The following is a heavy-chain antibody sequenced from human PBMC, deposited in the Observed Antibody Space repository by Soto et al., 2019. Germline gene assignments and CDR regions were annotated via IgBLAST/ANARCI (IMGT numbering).Heavy chain of an antibody. Sequence: SETLSLTCAVSGGSVSSNSYSWGWIRQSPGKGLEWIATIYSTENTYYHPSLLSRVTISVDTSMNEFSLRLSSVTAADTAVYYCARRRSDFLDRVGNGFDFWGPGTLVTVSS. V-gene: IGHV4-39*01. J-gene: IGHJ4*02. CDR3: ARRRSDFLDRVGNGFDF. D-gene: IGHD3-10*01. CDR2: IYSTENT. CDR1: GGSVSSNSYS.